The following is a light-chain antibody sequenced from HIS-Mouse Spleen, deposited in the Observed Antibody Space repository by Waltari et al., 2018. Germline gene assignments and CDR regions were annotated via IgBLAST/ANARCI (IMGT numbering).Light chain of an antibody. Sequence: QSALTQPASVSGSPGQSITISCTGTSSDVGSYNLVSCYQQHPGKAPKLMIYEGSKRPSGVSNRFSGSKSGNTASLTISGLQAEDEADYYCCSYAGSSTWVFGTGTKVTVL. J-gene: IGLJ1*01. CDR1: SSDVGSYNL. CDR3: CSYAGSSTWV. CDR2: EGS. V-gene: IGLV2-23*01.